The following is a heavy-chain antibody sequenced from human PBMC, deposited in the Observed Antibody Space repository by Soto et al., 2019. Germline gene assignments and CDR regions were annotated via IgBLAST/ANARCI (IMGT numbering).Heavy chain of an antibody. D-gene: IGHD1-7*01. Sequence: SVKVSCKASGFTFTSSAMQWVRQARGQRLEWIGWIVVGSGNTNYAQKFQERVTITRDMSTSTAYMELSSLRSEDTAVYYCAAESNWNSQPNFDYWGQGTLVTVSS. CDR3: AAESNWNSQPNFDY. J-gene: IGHJ4*02. CDR2: IVVGSGNT. CDR1: GFTFTSSA. V-gene: IGHV1-58*02.